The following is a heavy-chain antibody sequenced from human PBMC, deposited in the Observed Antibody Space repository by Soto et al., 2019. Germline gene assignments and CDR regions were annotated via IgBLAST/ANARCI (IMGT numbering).Heavy chain of an antibody. J-gene: IGHJ4*02. D-gene: IGHD6-19*01. Sequence: EVQLLESGGGLIQPGGSRRLSCAASGFTFSIYAIAWVRQAPGKGLEWVSGISGSGGTTYYADSVKGRFTISRDNSKDTLHLQMNSLRAEDTAVYYCAKTPRQWLVYFDYWGQGALVTVSS. CDR1: GFTFSIYA. V-gene: IGHV3-23*01. CDR2: ISGSGGTT. CDR3: AKTPRQWLVYFDY.